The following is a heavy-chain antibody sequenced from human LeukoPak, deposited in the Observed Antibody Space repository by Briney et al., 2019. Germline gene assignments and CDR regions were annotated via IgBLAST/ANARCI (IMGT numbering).Heavy chain of an antibody. CDR2: IYYSGST. CDR3: ARARRRNWNYFDY. J-gene: IGHJ4*02. CDR1: GGSIRSYY. D-gene: IGHD1-1*01. V-gene: IGHV4-59*01. Sequence: SETLSLTCTVSGGSIRSYYWSWIRQPPGKGLEWIGYIYYSGSTNYNPSLKSRVTISVDTSKNQFSLKLSSVTAADTAVYYCARARRRNWNYFDYWGQGTLVTVSS.